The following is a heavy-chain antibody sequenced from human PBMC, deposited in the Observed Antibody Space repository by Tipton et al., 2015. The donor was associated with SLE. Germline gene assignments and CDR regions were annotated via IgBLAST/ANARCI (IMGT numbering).Heavy chain of an antibody. CDR3: ARDPVAAAGTYFQH. V-gene: IGHV4-39*07. CDR2: IYYSGST. D-gene: IGHD6-13*01. CDR1: GGSISSYY. Sequence: LRLSCTVSGGSISSYYWGWIRQPPGKGLEWIGSIYYSGSTYYNPSLKSRVTISVDTSKNQFSLKLSSVTAADTAVYYCARDPVAAAGTYFQHWGQGTLVTVSS. J-gene: IGHJ1*01.